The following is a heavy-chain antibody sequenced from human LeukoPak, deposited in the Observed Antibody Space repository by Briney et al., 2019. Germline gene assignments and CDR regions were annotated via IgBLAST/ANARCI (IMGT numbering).Heavy chain of an antibody. V-gene: IGHV3-23*01. D-gene: IGHD1-26*01. Sequence: PGGSLRLSCAASGFIFSSYAMSWVRQAPGKGLEWVSASGSGGSTYYADSVKGRFTISRDNSKNTLYLQMNSLRAEDTAVYYCAKGRVGASSAFDYWGQGTLVTVSS. CDR2: SGSGGST. J-gene: IGHJ4*02. CDR1: GFIFSSYA. CDR3: AKGRVGASSAFDY.